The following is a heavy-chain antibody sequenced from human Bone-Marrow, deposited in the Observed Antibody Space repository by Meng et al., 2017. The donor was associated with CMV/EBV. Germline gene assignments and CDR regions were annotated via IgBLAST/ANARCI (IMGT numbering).Heavy chain of an antibody. V-gene: IGHV3-9*01. J-gene: IGHJ4*02. Sequence: SLKISCAASGFTFDDYAMHWVRQAPGKGLEWVSGISWNSGSIGYADSVKGRFTISRDNAKNSLYLQMNSLRAEDTAVYYCAKRDSAWYSDYWGQGTLVTVSS. CDR1: GFTFDDYA. CDR2: ISWNSGSI. CDR3: AKRDSAWYSDY. D-gene: IGHD6-19*01.